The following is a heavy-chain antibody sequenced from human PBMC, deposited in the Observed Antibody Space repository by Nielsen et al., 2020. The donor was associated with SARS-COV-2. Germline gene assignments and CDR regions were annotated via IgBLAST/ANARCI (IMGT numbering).Heavy chain of an antibody. J-gene: IGHJ4*02. V-gene: IGHV3-53*04. CDR2: IYSGGST. CDR3: VRNRKNHYFDY. Sequence: GESLKISCAASGFTVSSNYMSWVRQAPGKGLEWVSVIYSGGSTYYADSVKGRFTISRHNSKNTLYLQMNSLRAEDTAVYYCVRNRKNHYFDYWGQGTLVTVS. D-gene: IGHD1-14*01. CDR1: GFTVSSNY.